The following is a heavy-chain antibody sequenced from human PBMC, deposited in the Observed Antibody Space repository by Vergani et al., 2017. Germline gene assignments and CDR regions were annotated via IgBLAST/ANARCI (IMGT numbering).Heavy chain of an antibody. D-gene: IGHD5-24*01. CDR3: STYNVGASFS. J-gene: IGHJ4*02. Sequence: EVQLVESGGGWLKPGDHVRLSCAVSGLNFNDAWMTWVRPAPGKGLEWLGRALSKKDGGRADYSPHVKGTITISRDESKSTIYLDMNSLRIEDTATYYCSTYNVGASFSWGPGTRVTVSS. CDR1: GLNFNDAW. V-gene: IGHV3-15*01. CDR2: ALSKKDGGRA.